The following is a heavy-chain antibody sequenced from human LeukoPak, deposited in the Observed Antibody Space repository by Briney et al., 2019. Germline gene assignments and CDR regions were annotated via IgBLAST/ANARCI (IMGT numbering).Heavy chain of an antibody. Sequence: KPSDTLSLTCTVSGDSMTLSTYYWGWIRQPPGTGLEWIGLIYHSGSVYYNPSLESRESISVHTHKGPFSLSLTSVAAADTAYYYWARLIICRARYCDPPAGPRGFGSWGQGALVLVSS. CDR1: GDSMTLSTYY. J-gene: IGHJ4*02. D-gene: IGHD3-9*01. CDR2: IYHSGSV. CDR3: ARLIICRARYCDPPAGPRGFGS. V-gene: IGHV4-39*01.